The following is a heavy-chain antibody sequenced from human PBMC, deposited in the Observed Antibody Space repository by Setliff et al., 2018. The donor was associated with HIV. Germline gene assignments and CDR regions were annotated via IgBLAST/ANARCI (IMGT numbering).Heavy chain of an antibody. D-gene: IGHD6-6*01. CDR1: GFTFSGAE. CDR2: IRSKADKYAT. Sequence: GGSLRLSCAASGFTFSGAEIHWVRQASGKGLEWVGRIRSKADKYATDYGASAKGRFIISRDDSKKTAYLQMSSLRAAPTGLDWFRPWGQGTLVTVSS. J-gene: IGHJ5*02. CDR3: RP. V-gene: IGHV3-73*01.